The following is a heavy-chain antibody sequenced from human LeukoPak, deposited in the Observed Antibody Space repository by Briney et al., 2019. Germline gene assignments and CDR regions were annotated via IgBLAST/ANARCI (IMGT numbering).Heavy chain of an antibody. D-gene: IGHD3-3*01. CDR1: GFTFSSYW. J-gene: IGHJ6*03. V-gene: IGHV3-7*01. Sequence: GGSLRLSCAASGFTFSSYWMSWVRQAPGKGLEWVANIKQDGIEKYYLDSVKGRFSISRDNPKKSLYLQMNSLRAEDTAVYYCAAGRGWSGYPYYMDVWGKGTTVTVSS. CDR2: IKQDGIEK. CDR3: AAGRGWSGYPYYMDV.